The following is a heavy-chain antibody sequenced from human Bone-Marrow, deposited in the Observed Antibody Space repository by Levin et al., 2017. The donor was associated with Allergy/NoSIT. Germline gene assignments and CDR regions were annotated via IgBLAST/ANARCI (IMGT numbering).Heavy chain of an antibody. CDR1: GFTFSSYA. CDR2: IHNSSRST. V-gene: IGHV3-23*05. D-gene: IGHD3-10*01. Sequence: SCAASGFTFSSYAMSWVRQAPGKGLDWVASIHNSSRSTHYADSVKGRFTISRDNSKNRLSLQMYSLRAEDTAVYYCAKDLLYFYGSGSYDFWGQGTLVTVSS. J-gene: IGHJ4*02. CDR3: AKDLLYFYGSGSYDF.